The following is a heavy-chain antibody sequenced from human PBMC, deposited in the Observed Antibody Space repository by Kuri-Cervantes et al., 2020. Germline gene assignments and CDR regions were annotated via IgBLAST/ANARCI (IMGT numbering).Heavy chain of an antibody. CDR2: ISSSGSTI. V-gene: IGHV3-11*01. CDR1: GFTFSDYY. Sequence: GGSLRLSCAASGFTFSDYYMSWIRQAPGKGLEWVSYISSSGSTIYYADSVKGRFTISRDNAKNSLYLQMNSLRAEDTAVYYCARAGYSSSWKSGYNWFDPWGQGTLVTVSS. J-gene: IGHJ5*02. D-gene: IGHD6-13*01. CDR3: ARAGYSSSWKSGYNWFDP.